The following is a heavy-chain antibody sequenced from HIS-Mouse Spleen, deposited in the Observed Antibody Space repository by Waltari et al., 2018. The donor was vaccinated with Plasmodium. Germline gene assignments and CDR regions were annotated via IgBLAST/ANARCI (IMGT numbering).Heavy chain of an antibody. D-gene: IGHD3-10*01. CDR1: GGSFSGYY. Sequence: QVQLQQWGAGLLQPPETLSLTCAVYGGSFSGYYWACIRQPPGKGLEWIGEINHSGSTNYNPSLKSRVTISVDTSKNQFSLRLSSVTAADTAVYYCARGLRGHYWYFDLWGRGTLVTVSS. CDR2: INHSGST. V-gene: IGHV4-34*01. CDR3: ARGLRGHYWYFDL. J-gene: IGHJ2*01.